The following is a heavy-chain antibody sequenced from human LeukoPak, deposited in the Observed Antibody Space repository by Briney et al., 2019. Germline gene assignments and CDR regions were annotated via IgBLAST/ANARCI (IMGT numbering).Heavy chain of an antibody. Sequence: QPGGSLRLSCAASGFTFSSYGMHWVRQAPGKGLEWVAFIRYDGSNKYYADSVKGRFTISRDNSKDTLYLQMNSLRAEDTAVYYCAKEGVTGTTVDYWGQGTLVTVSS. J-gene: IGHJ4*02. CDR3: AKEGVTGTTVDY. V-gene: IGHV3-30*02. D-gene: IGHD1-7*01. CDR2: IRYDGSNK. CDR1: GFTFSSYG.